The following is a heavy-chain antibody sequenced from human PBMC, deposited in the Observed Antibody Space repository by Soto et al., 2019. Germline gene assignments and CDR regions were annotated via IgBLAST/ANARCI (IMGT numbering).Heavy chain of an antibody. D-gene: IGHD1-20*01. V-gene: IGHV3-23*01. CDR3: TRETVAGITGLDY. CDR2: ISVSDAFI. J-gene: IGHJ4*02. CDR1: GFNVGAFA. Sequence: GGSLRLSCASSGFNVGAFAVNWVVQAPGKGLEWVSGISVSDAFIYYADSVRGRFSISRDASENILYLQMNSLRVDDTALYYCTRETVAGITGLDYWGPGTLVTVSS.